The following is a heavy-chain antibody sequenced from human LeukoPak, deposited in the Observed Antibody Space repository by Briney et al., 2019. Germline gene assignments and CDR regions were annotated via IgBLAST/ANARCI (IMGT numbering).Heavy chain of an antibody. CDR3: ARDGDISGYSD. CDR1: GFTFSNYW. V-gene: IGHV3-7*01. CDR2: IKDDGNEE. Sequence: PGGSLRLSCAASGFTFSNYWMSWVRQAPGKGLEWVANIKDDGNEEYYVDSVKGRFTISRDNAKNSLYLQMNSLRAEDTAVYFCARDGDISGYSDWGQGTLVTVSS. D-gene: IGHD3-22*01. J-gene: IGHJ4*02.